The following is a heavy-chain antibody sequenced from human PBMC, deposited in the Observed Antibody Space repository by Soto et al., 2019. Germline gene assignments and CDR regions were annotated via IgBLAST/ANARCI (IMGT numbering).Heavy chain of an antibody. CDR3: AREPCSGANFYGMDV. CDR2: ISSGSTYI. D-gene: IGHD2-15*01. Sequence: PGGSLRLSCAASGFTFTTCSMNWVRQAPGKGLEWVSSISSGSTYIYYADSVKGRFTISRDNAKNSVYLQMNSLRVEDTAVYYCAREPCSGANFYGMDVWGQGTTVTVSS. J-gene: IGHJ6*02. V-gene: IGHV3-21*01. CDR1: GFTFTTCS.